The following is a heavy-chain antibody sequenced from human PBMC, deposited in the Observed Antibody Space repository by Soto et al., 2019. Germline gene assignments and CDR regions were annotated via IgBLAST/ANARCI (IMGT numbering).Heavy chain of an antibody. CDR3: ASPFSYMTTNFDY. J-gene: IGHJ4*02. Sequence: GAPAEVSCKASGGTFRSYTISWVRQAPGQGLEWMGRIIPILGIANYAQKFQGRVTITADKSTSTAYMELSSLRSEDTAVYYCASPFSYMTTNFDYWGQGTLVTVSS. CDR1: GGTFRSYT. V-gene: IGHV1-69*02. D-gene: IGHD4-17*01. CDR2: IIPILGIA.